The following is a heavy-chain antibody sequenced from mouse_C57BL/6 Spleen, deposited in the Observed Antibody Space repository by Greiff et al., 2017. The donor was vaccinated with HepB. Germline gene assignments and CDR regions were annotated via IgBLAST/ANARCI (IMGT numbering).Heavy chain of an antibody. D-gene: IGHD1-1*01. CDR1: GYTFTDYY. CDR3: ARCYYDYDAMDY. Sequence: VQLQQSGAELVRPGASVKLSCKASGYTFTDYYINWVKQRPGQGLEWIARIYPGSGNTYYNEKFKGKATLTAEKSSSTAYMQLSSLTSEDSAVYFCARCYYDYDAMDYWGQGTSVTVSS. CDR2: IYPGSGNT. J-gene: IGHJ4*01. V-gene: IGHV1-76*01.